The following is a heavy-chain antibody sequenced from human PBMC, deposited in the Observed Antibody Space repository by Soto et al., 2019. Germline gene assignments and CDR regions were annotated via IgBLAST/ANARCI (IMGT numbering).Heavy chain of an antibody. CDR2: ISYDGSNK. V-gene: IGHV3-30-3*01. J-gene: IGHJ6*02. CDR3: ARDSPGSAATNMDV. Sequence: GGSLRLSCAASGFTFSSYAMHWVRQAPGKGLEWVAVISYDGSNKYYADSVKGRFTISRDNSKNTLYLQMNSLRAEDTAVYYCARDSPGSAATNMDVWGQGTTVTVSS. CDR1: GFTFSSYA. D-gene: IGHD2-15*01.